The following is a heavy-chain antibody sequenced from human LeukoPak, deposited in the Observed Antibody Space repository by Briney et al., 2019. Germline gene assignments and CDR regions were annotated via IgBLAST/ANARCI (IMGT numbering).Heavy chain of an antibody. V-gene: IGHV3-13*01. CDR3: ARKRRSGGSCYDDAFDI. CDR2: IGSAGDT. CDR1: GFMFSNYD. D-gene: IGHD2-15*01. J-gene: IGHJ3*02. Sequence: PGGSLRLSCAASGFMFSNYDMHWVRQVSGKGLEWVSGIGSAGDTYYPGSVKGRFTISRENAKNSLSLEMNSLGVEDTALYYCARKRRSGGSCYDDAFDIWGQGTMVTVSS.